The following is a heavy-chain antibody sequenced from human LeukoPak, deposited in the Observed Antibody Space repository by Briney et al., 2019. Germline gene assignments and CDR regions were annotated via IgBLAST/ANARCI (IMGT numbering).Heavy chain of an antibody. J-gene: IGHJ4*02. CDR3: ARDLSCSGGSCYAGVTGPDFDY. CDR2: INPNGGGT. CDR1: GYTFTGYY. V-gene: IGHV1-2*02. Sequence: ASVKVSCKASGYTFTGYYMHWVRQAPGQGLEWMGWINPNGGGTNYAQKFQGRVTMTRDTSISTAYMELSRLRSDDTAVYYCARDLSCSGGSCYAGVTGPDFDYWGQGTLVTVSS. D-gene: IGHD2-15*01.